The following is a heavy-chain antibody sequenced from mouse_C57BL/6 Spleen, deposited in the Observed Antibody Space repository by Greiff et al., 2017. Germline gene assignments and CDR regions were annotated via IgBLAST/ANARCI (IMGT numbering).Heavy chain of an antibody. CDR2: INSDGGST. D-gene: IGHD1-1*01. CDR1: EYEFPSHD. J-gene: IGHJ1*03. Sequence: VQLKESGGGLVQPGESLKLSCESNEYEFPSHDMSWVRKTPEKRLELVAAINSDGGSTYYPDTMERRFIISRDNTKKTLYLQMSSLRSEDTALYYGARHGNYYGSTYWYFDVWGTGTTVTVSS. CDR3: ARHGNYYGSTYWYFDV. V-gene: IGHV5-2*01.